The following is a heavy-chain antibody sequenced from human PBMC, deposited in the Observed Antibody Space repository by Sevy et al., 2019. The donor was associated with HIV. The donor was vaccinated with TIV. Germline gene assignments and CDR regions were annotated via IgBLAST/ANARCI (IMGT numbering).Heavy chain of an antibody. Sequence: ASVKVSCKSSGGTFNMYAISWVRQAPGQGLEWMGGIIPLSGTPNYAQKFQDRVTMTADKSTKTAYMELRSPTSDDTAMYFCARDPREPHSFFDYWGQGTLVTVSS. CDR1: GGTFNMYA. CDR3: ARDPREPHSFFDY. J-gene: IGHJ4*02. CDR2: IIPLSGTP. D-gene: IGHD2-21*01. V-gene: IGHV1-69*06.